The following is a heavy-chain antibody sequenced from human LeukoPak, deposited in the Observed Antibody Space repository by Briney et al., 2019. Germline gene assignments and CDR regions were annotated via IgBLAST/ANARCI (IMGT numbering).Heavy chain of an antibody. CDR1: GFTFNTYS. D-gene: IGHD6-13*01. CDR2: ISSSSSTI. V-gene: IGHV3-48*02. J-gene: IGHJ6*02. Sequence: GGSLRLSCAASGFTFNTYSMNWVRQAPGKGLEGISQISSSSSTIYYSDSVKGRFTISRDNAKTSLYLQMNSLRDEDTAMYYCARVEQKPRAVCGMDVWGQGTTVTVSS. CDR3: ARVEQKPRAVCGMDV.